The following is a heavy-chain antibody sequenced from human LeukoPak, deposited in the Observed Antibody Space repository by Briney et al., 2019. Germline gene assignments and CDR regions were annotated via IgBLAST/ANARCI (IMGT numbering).Heavy chain of an antibody. CDR1: GFTFSSYS. CDR2: ISSSSSYI. J-gene: IGHJ4*02. D-gene: IGHD6-13*01. CDR3: ARDREIAAAGAGFDY. V-gene: IGHV3-21*01. Sequence: GGSLRLSCAASGFTFSSYSMNWVRQAPGKGLKWVSTISSSSSYIYYADSVKGRFTISRDNAKNSLYLQMNSLRAEDTAVYYCARDREIAAAGAGFDYWGQGTLVTVSS.